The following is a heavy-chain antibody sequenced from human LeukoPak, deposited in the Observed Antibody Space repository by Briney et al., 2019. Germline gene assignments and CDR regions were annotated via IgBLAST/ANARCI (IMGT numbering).Heavy chain of an antibody. Sequence: SQTLSLTCAISGNSVSSNSVTWNWIRQSPSRGLEWLGRTYYRSTWYNDYAVSVRGRITVNPDTSKNQFSLHLNSVTPKDTAVYYCARRLTQYDCFDPWGQGILVTVSS. CDR2: TYYRSTWYN. V-gene: IGHV6-1*01. J-gene: IGHJ5*02. D-gene: IGHD2-2*01. CDR1: GNSVSSNSVT. CDR3: ARRLTQYDCFDP.